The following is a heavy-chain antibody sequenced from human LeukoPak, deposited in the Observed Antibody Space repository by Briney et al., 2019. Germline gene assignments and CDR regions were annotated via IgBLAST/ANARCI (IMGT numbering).Heavy chain of an antibody. Sequence: GGSLRLSCAASGFTFSNYWMTWVRQAPTKGLEWVASINEDGSDKYYVDSVKGRFTMSRDNGKNSLYLQMSSLRAEDTTLYYCARDTYRFDDFWGQGTLVTVSS. V-gene: IGHV3-7*01. CDR1: GFTFSNYW. CDR3: ARDTYRFDDF. D-gene: IGHD3-16*01. J-gene: IGHJ4*02. CDR2: INEDGSDK.